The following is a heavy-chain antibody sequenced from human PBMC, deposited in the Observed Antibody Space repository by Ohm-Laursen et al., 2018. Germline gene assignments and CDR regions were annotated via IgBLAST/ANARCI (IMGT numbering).Heavy chain of an antibody. CDR1: GFTFSTYA. J-gene: IGHJ4*02. D-gene: IGHD5-12*01. CDR3: ARNIAAYYFDS. CDR2: ISGSGGTT. Sequence: SLRLSCAASGFTFSTYAMSWVRQAPGKGLEGVSGISGSGGTTYYADSVKGRFTISRDNSKNTLYLQMNSLRAEDTAIYYCARNIAAYYFDSWGQGTLVTVSS. V-gene: IGHV3-23*01.